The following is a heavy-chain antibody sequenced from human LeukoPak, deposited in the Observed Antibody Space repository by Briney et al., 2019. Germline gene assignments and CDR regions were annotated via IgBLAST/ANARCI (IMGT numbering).Heavy chain of an antibody. J-gene: IGHJ2*01. D-gene: IGHD3-3*01. CDR1: GYSISSGYY. V-gene: IGHV4-38-2*01. CDR3: ARRNFSYWYFDL. CDR2: IFHSGST. Sequence: SETLSLTCAVSGYSISSGYYWSWIRQPPGKGLEWIGAIFHSGSTYYNPSLKSRVTISVDTSKNQFSLKLSSVTAADTAVYYCARRNFSYWYFDLWGRGTLVIVSS.